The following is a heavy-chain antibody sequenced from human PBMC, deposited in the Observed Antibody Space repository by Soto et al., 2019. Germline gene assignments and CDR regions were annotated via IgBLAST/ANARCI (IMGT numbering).Heavy chain of an antibody. CDR1: GFTFSSYA. CDR3: VRFLDGMDV. J-gene: IGHJ6*02. CDR2: IWYDGSDE. V-gene: IGHV3-33*01. Sequence: QVQLVESGGGVVQPGRSLRLSCAASGFTFSSYAMHWVRQASGKGLEWVAVIWYDGSDEYYADFVRGRFTIYRDNFKNTLYLQMNSLRAEDTAVYYCVRFLDGMDVWGQGTTVTVSS.